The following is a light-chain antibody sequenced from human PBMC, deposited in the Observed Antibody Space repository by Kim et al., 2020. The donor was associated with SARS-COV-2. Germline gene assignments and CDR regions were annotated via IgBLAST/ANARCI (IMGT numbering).Light chain of an antibody. CDR3: AAWDDSLSGVV. CDR1: RSNIGSNF. J-gene: IGLJ2*01. V-gene: IGLV1-47*01. Sequence: QSVLTQPPSASGTPGQRVTISCSGSRSNIGSNFVYWYQQLPGTAPKLLIYRNNQRPSGVPDRFSVSKSGTSASLAISGLRSEDEADYYCAAWDDSLSGVVFGGGTKLTVL. CDR2: RNN.